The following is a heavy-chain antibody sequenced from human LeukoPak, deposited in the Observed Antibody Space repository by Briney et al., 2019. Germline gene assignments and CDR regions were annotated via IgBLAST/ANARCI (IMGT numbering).Heavy chain of an antibody. Sequence: SQTLSLTCAISGDIVSSTGAAWNWIRQSPSRGLEWLGRTYYRSRWYSDYAISLTRRITINPDTSKNHFSLQLNSVTPEDMAIYYCTRAQWRAFDSWGQGILVTVSS. D-gene: IGHD2-8*01. CDR1: GDIVSSTGAA. V-gene: IGHV6-1*01. CDR3: TRAQWRAFDS. J-gene: IGHJ4*02. CDR2: TYYRSRWYS.